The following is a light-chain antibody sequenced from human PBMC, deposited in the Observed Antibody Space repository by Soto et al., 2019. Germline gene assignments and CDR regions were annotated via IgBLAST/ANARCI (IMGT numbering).Light chain of an antibody. V-gene: IGKV3-15*01. CDR3: QQYSTSLT. Sequence: EIFMTQSPATLSVSPGERVILSCRASQSVGSTLAWYQRKPGQAPRLLIRGASTRATGVPARFSGSGSGTEFTLTISSLQYEDFAVYYCQQYSTSLTFGGGTTLEIK. J-gene: IGKJ4*02. CDR2: GAS. CDR1: QSVGST.